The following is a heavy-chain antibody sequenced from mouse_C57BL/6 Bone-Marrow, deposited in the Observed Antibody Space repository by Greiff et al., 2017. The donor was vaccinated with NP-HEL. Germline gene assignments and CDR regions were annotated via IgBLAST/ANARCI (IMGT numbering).Heavy chain of an antibody. J-gene: IGHJ4*01. Sequence: VQLQQSGPELVKPGASVKIPCKASGYTFTDYNMDWVKQSHGKSLEWIGDINPNNGGTIYNQKFKGKATLTVDKSSSTAYMELRSLTSEDTAVYYCERGGDLLSSYYYAMDYWGQGTSVTVSS. V-gene: IGHV1-18*01. D-gene: IGHD2-1*01. CDR1: GYTFTDYN. CDR3: ERGGDLLSSYYYAMDY. CDR2: INPNNGGT.